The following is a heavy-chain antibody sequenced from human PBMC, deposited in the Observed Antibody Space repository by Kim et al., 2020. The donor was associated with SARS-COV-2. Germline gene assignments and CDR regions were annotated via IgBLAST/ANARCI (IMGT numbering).Heavy chain of an antibody. CDR3: ARGTRFYGSGSYSYYYGMDV. J-gene: IGHJ6*02. Sequence: SETLSLTCTVSGGSISSYYWSWIRQPPGKGLEWIGYIYYSGSTNYNPSLKSRVTISVDTSKNQFSLKLSSVTAADTAVYYCARGTRFYGSGSYSYYYGMDVWGQGTTVTVSS. V-gene: IGHV4-59*13. D-gene: IGHD3-10*01. CDR2: IYYSGST. CDR1: GGSISSYY.